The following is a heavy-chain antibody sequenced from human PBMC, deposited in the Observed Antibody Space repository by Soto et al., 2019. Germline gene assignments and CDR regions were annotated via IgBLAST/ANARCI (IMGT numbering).Heavy chain of an antibody. CDR3: ARVYVGLGHDAFDI. CDR2: IYYSGST. D-gene: IGHD3-9*01. J-gene: IGHJ3*02. V-gene: IGHV4-59*01. Sequence: SETLSLTCTVSGGSISSYYWSWIRQPPGKGLEWIGYIYYSGSTNYNPSLKSRVTISVDTSKNQFSLKLSSVTAADTAVYYCARVYVGLGHDAFDIWGQGTMVTVSS. CDR1: GGSISSYY.